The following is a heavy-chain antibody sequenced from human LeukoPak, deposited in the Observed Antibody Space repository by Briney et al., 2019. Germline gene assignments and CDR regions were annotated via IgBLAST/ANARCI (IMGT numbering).Heavy chain of an antibody. Sequence: ASVKVSCKASGYTFTNYGISWVRQAPGQGLEWMGWISAYNGNTNYAQKLQGRVTMTTDTSTSTAYMELRSLRSDDTAVYYCARGLSSYYGSGSYGYWGQGTLVTVSS. J-gene: IGHJ4*02. CDR3: ARGLSSYYGSGSYGY. D-gene: IGHD3-10*01. CDR2: ISAYNGNT. V-gene: IGHV1-18*01. CDR1: GYTFTNYG.